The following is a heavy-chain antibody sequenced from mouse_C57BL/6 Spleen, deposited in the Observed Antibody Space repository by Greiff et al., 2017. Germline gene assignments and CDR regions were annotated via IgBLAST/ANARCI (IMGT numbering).Heavy chain of an antibody. CDR2: INPNNGGT. Sequence: EVQLQQSGPELVKPGASVKISCKASGYTFTDYYMNWVKQSHGKSLEWIGDINPNNGGTSYNQKFKGKATLTVDKSSSTAYMELRSLTSEDSAVYYGARYGTTVPFDYWGQGTTLTVSS. CDR3: ARYGTTVPFDY. V-gene: IGHV1-26*01. D-gene: IGHD1-1*01. CDR1: GYTFTDYY. J-gene: IGHJ2*01.